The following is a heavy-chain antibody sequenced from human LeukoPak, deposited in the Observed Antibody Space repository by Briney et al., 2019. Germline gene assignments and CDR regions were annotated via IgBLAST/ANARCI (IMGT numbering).Heavy chain of an antibody. D-gene: IGHD4-17*01. CDR3: ARDFLDYGDYLWWFDP. Sequence: GGSLTLSCAASGFTFSNYWMHWVRQAPGKGLVWVSRISTDGSSTSYADSVKGRFTISRDNAKNTLYLQMNSMRAEDTAVYYCARDFLDYGDYLWWFDPWGQGTLVTVSS. J-gene: IGHJ5*02. V-gene: IGHV3-74*01. CDR2: ISTDGSST. CDR1: GFTFSNYW.